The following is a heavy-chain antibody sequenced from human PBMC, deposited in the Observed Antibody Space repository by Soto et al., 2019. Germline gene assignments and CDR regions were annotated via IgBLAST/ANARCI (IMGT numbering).Heavy chain of an antibody. J-gene: IGHJ6*02. Sequence: QVQLVQSGAEVKKPGASVKVSCKASGYTFTNYAMHWVRQAPGQNLEWMGWITAGNGNTKYSQKFQGRVTITRDTSATTAYMELSSLRSGDTAVYYCARDGGSGSYGSYGMDVWGQGTTVTVSS. CDR1: GYTFTNYA. V-gene: IGHV1-3*01. D-gene: IGHD3-10*01. CDR2: ITAGNGNT. CDR3: ARDGGSGSYGSYGMDV.